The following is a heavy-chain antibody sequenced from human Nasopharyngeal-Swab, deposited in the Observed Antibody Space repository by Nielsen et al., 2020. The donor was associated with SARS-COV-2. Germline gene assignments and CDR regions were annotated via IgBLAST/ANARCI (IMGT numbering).Heavy chain of an antibody. J-gene: IGHJ6*03. D-gene: IGHD6-19*01. CDR3: AKSAVAGTERIWYLYYHIDV. CDR1: GFTFSSYM. Sequence: GESLKISCEASGFTFSSYMMTWVRQTAGKRLEWVASIGNSGAGTYHADSVKGRFTISRDNFKNTLYSEMKYLRAEDTAVYFCAKSAVAGTERIWYLYYHIDVWGKGTSVTVSS. V-gene: IGHV3-23*01. CDR2: IGNSGAGT.